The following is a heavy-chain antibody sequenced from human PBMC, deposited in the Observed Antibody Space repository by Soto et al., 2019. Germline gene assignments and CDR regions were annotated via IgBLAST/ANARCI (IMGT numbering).Heavy chain of an antibody. Sequence: SETLSLTCTVSGGSISSSSYYWGWIRQPPGKGLEWIGSIYYSGSTYYNPSLKSRVAISVDTSKNQFSLKLSSVTAADTAVYYCARLPTAVAGIVDYWGQGTLVTVSS. V-gene: IGHV4-39*01. CDR1: GGSISSSSYY. D-gene: IGHD6-19*01. CDR3: ARLPTAVAGIVDY. CDR2: IYYSGST. J-gene: IGHJ4*02.